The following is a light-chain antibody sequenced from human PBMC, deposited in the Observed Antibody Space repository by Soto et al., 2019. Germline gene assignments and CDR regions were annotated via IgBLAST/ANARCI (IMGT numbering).Light chain of an antibody. CDR3: QQRSNWPPFT. Sequence: EIVLTQSPATLSLSPGEGATLSCRASQSVGSYLPWHQQKPGQAPRLLIYDASNRATGIPARFSGSGSGTDFALTISSLEPEDFAFYYCQQRSNWPPFTFGQGTKLDI. CDR1: QSVGSY. V-gene: IGKV3-11*01. J-gene: IGKJ2*01. CDR2: DAS.